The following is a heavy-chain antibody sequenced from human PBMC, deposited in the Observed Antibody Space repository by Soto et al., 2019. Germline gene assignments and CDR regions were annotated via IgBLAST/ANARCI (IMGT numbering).Heavy chain of an antibody. J-gene: IGHJ4*02. D-gene: IGHD3-10*01. CDR1: GYLFTEND. Sequence: ASVKVSCTASGYLFTENDIHWVRQATGQGPEWMGWMNPKSGNTGYAQKFQGRVSMTRDNSKTTAYMELSSLGSEDTAVYYCVRAPLDYYSADYFDTWGQGTQVTVSS. CDR2: MNPKSGNT. CDR3: VRAPLDYYSADYFDT. V-gene: IGHV1-8*01.